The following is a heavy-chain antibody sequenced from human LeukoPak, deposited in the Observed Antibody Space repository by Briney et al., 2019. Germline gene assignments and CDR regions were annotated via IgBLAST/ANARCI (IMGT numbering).Heavy chain of an antibody. Sequence: GGSLRLSCAASGFTFSSYTMHWVRQAPGKGLEWVALISYDGSNKYNADSLKGRFTISRDNSKNTLYLQMNSLTAEDTAVYYCAELGITMIGGVWGKGTTVTISS. J-gene: IGHJ6*03. D-gene: IGHD3-10*02. CDR3: AELGITMIGGV. CDR1: GFTFSSYT. CDR2: ISYDGSNK. V-gene: IGHV3-30*04.